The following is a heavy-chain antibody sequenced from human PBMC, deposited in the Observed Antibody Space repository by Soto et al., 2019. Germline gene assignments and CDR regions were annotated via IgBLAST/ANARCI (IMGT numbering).Heavy chain of an antibody. CDR3: ATRMTTAPY. D-gene: IGHD4-17*01. CDR2: IYSDGGT. Sequence: EVQLVQSGGGLVQPGGSLRLSCAASGFTVSNNYLRWVRQAPGKGLQWVSLIYSDGGTDYAESVKGRFTISRDNSKNTLYLQMNSLKAEDTAIYYCATRMTTAPYWGQGTLVTVSS. J-gene: IGHJ4*02. CDR1: GFTVSNNY. V-gene: IGHV3-66*01.